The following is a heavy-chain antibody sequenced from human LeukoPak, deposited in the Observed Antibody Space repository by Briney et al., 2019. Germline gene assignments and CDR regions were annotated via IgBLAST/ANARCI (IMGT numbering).Heavy chain of an antibody. CDR3: ARWTRITMVRGVIHGMDV. J-gene: IGHJ6*02. V-gene: IGHV4-34*01. Sequence: PSETLSLTCAVYGGSFSGYYWSWIRQPPGKGLEWIGEINHSGSTNYNPSLKSRVTISVDTSKNQFSLKLSSVTAADTAVYYCARWTRITMVRGVIHGMDVWGQGTTVTVSS. CDR2: INHSGST. D-gene: IGHD3-10*01. CDR1: GGSFSGYY.